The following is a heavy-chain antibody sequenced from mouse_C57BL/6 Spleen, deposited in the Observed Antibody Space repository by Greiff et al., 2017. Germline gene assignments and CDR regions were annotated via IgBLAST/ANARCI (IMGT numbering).Heavy chain of an antibody. Sequence: QVQLQQPGAELVKPGASVKMSCKASGYTFTSYWITWVKQRPGQGLEWIGDIYPGSGSTNYNEKFKSKATLTVDTSSSTAYMQLSSLTSEDSAVYYCAREGGWSNYFDYWGQGTTLTVSS. J-gene: IGHJ2*01. CDR1: GYTFTSYW. V-gene: IGHV1-55*01. D-gene: IGHD2-3*01. CDR2: IYPGSGST. CDR3: AREGGWSNYFDY.